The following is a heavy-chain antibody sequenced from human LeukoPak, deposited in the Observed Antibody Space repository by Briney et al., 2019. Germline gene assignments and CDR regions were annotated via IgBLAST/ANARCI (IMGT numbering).Heavy chain of an antibody. CDR2: IKQDGSEK. CDR1: GFTFISYW. CDR3: ARDGLTYYDFWSGYNWLDP. D-gene: IGHD3-3*01. Sequence: PGGSLRLSCAASGFTFISYWRSWVRQAPGKGLEWVANIKQDGSEKYYVDSVKGRFTISRDNAKNSLYLQMNSLRAEDTAVYYCARDGLTYYDFWSGYNWLDPWGQGTLVTVSS. V-gene: IGHV3-7*01. J-gene: IGHJ5*02.